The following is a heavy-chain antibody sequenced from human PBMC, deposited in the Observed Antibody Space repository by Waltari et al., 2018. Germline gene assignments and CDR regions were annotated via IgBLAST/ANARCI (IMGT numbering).Heavy chain of an antibody. J-gene: IGHJ6*02. V-gene: IGHV4-30-4*08. CDR1: GGSVIRGDYF. CDR2: IDNSGST. D-gene: IGHD6-19*01. Sequence: QVQLQESGPGLVKPSQTLSLTCSVSGGSVIRGDYFWPWIRQPPGKGLEWIGYIDNSGSTHYNPSLRRRLSISGDPSKNQFSLKLNSVTAADTAVYYCGRMGVAVAGLFYYIVDVWGQGTTVTVAS. CDR3: GRMGVAVAGLFYYIVDV.